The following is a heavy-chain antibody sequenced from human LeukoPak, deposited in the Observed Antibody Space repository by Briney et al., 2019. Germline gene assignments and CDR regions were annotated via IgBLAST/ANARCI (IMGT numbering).Heavy chain of an antibody. J-gene: IGHJ4*02. CDR3: ARSSGGYRSFDY. Sequence: PSETLSLTCTVSGGSISSYYWSWIRQPPGKGLEWIGLIYYSGTTDYNPSLKNRVTFSVDTSNNKFSLMVSSVTAADAAVYYCARSSGGYRSFDYWGQGTLVAVSS. D-gene: IGHD1-26*01. V-gene: IGHV4-59*01. CDR2: IYYSGTT. CDR1: GGSISSYY.